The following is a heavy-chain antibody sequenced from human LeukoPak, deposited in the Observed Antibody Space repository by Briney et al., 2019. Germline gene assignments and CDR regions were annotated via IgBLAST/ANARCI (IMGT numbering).Heavy chain of an antibody. CDR1: GFTFSSYG. D-gene: IGHD4-17*01. CDR2: LSSTSNTI. J-gene: IGHJ5*01. V-gene: IGHV3-48*01. Sequence: GGSLRLSCAASGFTFSSYGMSWVRQAPGKGLEWVSFLSSTSNTIQYADSVRGRFTISRDNAKNSLYLQMNSLRAEDTVVYYCANPPTVTKTRFDSWGQGTLVTVSS. CDR3: ANPPTVTKTRFDS.